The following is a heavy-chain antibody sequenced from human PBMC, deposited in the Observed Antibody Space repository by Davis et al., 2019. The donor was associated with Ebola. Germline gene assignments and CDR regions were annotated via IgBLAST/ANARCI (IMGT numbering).Heavy chain of an antibody. J-gene: IGHJ4*02. V-gene: IGHV4-30-2*01. Sequence: LRLSCGVSGGSISSGDYSWSWIRQPPGKGLEWLGYILHSGGTFYNPSLRSRVTISVDRSKNQFSLRLNSVTAADTAVYYCAGYGDYFLGWGQGTLVTVSS. CDR3: AGYGDYFLG. CDR1: GGSISSGDYS. D-gene: IGHD4-17*01. CDR2: ILHSGGT.